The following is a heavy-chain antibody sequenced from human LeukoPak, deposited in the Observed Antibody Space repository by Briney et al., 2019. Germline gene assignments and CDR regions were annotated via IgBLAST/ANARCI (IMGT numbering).Heavy chain of an antibody. V-gene: IGHV4-39*07. CDR2: IYSSGST. D-gene: IGHD3-10*01. J-gene: IGHJ3*02. Sequence: PSETLLTCSVSGASISSGSNYWGWIRQPPGNTLEWIGSIYSSGSTYYNSSLQSRVIIIIDTPKNHFSLTLSSVTAADTAVYYCARSDGYGLVDIWGQGTMVTVSS. CDR1: GASISSGSNY. CDR3: ARSDGYGLVDI.